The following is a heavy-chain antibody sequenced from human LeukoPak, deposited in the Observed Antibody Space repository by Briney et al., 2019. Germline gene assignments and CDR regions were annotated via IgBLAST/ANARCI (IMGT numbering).Heavy chain of an antibody. J-gene: IGHJ4*02. CDR1: GGTFSSYA. V-gene: IGHV1-18*01. CDR3: ARDFNHLGYCTSTSCLDFDY. D-gene: IGHD2-2*01. CDR2: ISAHNGNT. Sequence: ASVKVSCKASGGTFSSYAISWVRQAPGQGLEWMGWISAHNGNTNYAQKLQGRVTMTTDTSTSTAYMELRSLRSDDTAVYYCARDFNHLGYCTSTSCLDFDYWGQGTLVTVSS.